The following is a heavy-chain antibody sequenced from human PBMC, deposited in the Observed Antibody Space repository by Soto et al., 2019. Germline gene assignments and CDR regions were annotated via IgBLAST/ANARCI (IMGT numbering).Heavy chain of an antibody. CDR1: GGTFSSYA. D-gene: IGHD2-21*01. CDR2: IIPIFGTA. J-gene: IGHJ6*02. CDR3: ARGFAVMKFGMDV. V-gene: IGHV1-69*12. Sequence: QVQLVQSGAEVKKPGSSVKVSCKASGGTFSSYAISWVRQAPGQGLEWMGGIIPIFGTANYGQKFQGVVTITADESTRTDCMELSRVGSEDTAVYYGARGFAVMKFGMDVWGHGTTGTVSS.